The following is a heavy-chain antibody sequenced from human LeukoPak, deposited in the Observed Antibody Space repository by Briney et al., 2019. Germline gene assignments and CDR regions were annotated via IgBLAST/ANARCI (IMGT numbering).Heavy chain of an antibody. CDR3: ALPYYDFWSGYSSMDV. V-gene: IGHV1-69*05. CDR2: IIPIFGTA. CDR1: GGTFSSYA. D-gene: IGHD3-3*01. J-gene: IGHJ6*03. Sequence: SVKVSCKASGGTFSSYAISWVRQAPGQGLEWMGRIIPIFGTANYAQKFQGRVTITTDESTSTAYMELSSLRSEDTAVYYSALPYYDFWSGYSSMDVWGKGTTVTVSS.